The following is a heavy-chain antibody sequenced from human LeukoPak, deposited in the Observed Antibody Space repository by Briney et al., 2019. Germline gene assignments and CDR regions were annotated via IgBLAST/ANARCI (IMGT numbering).Heavy chain of an antibody. J-gene: IGHJ4*02. CDR2: ISADGDST. D-gene: IGHD2-2*01. CDR1: GFTFRSYA. Sequence: GGSLRLSCAASGFTFRSYAMNWVRQAPGKGLEWVSAISADGDSTYYADSVKGRFTISRDNSKNTLYLQMNSLRPGDTAVYYCAKRRYCTSTSCHDFDYWGRGTLVTVSS. V-gene: IGHV3-23*01. CDR3: AKRRYCTSTSCHDFDY.